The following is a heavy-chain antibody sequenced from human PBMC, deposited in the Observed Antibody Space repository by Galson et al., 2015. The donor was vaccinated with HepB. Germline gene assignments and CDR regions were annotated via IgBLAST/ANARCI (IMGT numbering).Heavy chain of an antibody. J-gene: IGHJ4*02. CDR2: MNAGNGNT. CDR3: ARRTRRDGYNNFGD. D-gene: IGHD5-24*01. V-gene: IGHV1-3*01. Sequence: SVKVSCKASGCTFTSYAMHWVRQAPGQRLEWMGWMNAGNGNTKYSQKFQGRVTITADESTSTAYMELSSLRSEDTAVYYCARRTRRDGYNNFGDWGQGTLVTVSS. CDR1: GCTFTSYA.